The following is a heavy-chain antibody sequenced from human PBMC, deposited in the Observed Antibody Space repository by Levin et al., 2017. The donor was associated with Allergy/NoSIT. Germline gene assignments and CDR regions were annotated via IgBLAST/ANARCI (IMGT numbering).Heavy chain of an antibody. CDR2: IYHSGST. D-gene: IGHD3-10*01. CDR1: GGSISSGGYS. CDR3: ARLGMDYYGSGGWFDP. J-gene: IGHJ5*02. V-gene: IGHV4-30-2*01. Sequence: SQTLSLTCAVSGGSISSGGYSWSWIRQPPGKGLEWIGYIYHSGSTYYNPSLKSRVTISVDRSKNQFSLKLSSVTAADTAVYYCARLGMDYYGSGGWFDPWGQGTLVTVSS.